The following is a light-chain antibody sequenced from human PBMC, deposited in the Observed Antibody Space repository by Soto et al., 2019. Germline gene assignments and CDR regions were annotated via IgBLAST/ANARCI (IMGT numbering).Light chain of an antibody. V-gene: IGLV2-8*01. J-gene: IGLJ1*01. Sequence: QSALTQPPSASGSPGQSVTISCTGTSSDVGGYNYLSWYQQHPGKAPKLLIYEITKRASGVPNRFSGSKSGNTASLTVSGLQAEDEADYYCSSLADGDNDVFGTGTKLTVL. CDR2: EIT. CDR3: SSLADGDNDV. CDR1: SSDVGGYNY.